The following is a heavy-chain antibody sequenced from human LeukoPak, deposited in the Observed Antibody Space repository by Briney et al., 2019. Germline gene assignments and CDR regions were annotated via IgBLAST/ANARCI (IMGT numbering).Heavy chain of an antibody. J-gene: IGHJ3*02. Sequence: ASVKVSXKASGYTFTSYDINWVRQATGQGLEWMGWMNPNSGNTGYAQKFQGRVTITRNTSISTAYMELSSVRSEDTAVYYCARDVYYHFWSGYYRGAFDIWGQGTMVTVSS. CDR2: MNPNSGNT. CDR3: ARDVYYHFWSGYYRGAFDI. CDR1: GYTFTSYD. D-gene: IGHD3-3*01. V-gene: IGHV1-8*03.